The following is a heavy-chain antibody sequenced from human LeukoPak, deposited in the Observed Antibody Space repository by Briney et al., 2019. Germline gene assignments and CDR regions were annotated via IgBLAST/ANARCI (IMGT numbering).Heavy chain of an antibody. J-gene: IGHJ3*02. CDR3: AKLAYWNDGAFDI. CDR1: GFTFSSYG. Sequence: GGSLRLSCAASGFTFSSYGMHWVRPAPGKGLEWVAFIRYDGSNKYYADSVKGRFTISRDNSKNTLYLQMNSLRAEDTAVYYCAKLAYWNDGAFDIWGQGTMVTVSS. V-gene: IGHV3-30*02. D-gene: IGHD1-1*01. CDR2: IRYDGSNK.